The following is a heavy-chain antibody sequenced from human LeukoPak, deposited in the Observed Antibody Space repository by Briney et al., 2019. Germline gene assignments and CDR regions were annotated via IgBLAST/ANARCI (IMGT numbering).Heavy chain of an antibody. D-gene: IGHD3-22*01. CDR3: AKNGITMIVAFDY. Sequence: GGSLRLSCAASGFTFSSYAMHWVRQAPGKGLEWVAVISYDGSNKYYADSVKGRFTISRDNSKNTLYLQMNSLRAEDTAVYYCAKNGITMIVAFDYWGQGTLVTVSS. CDR2: ISYDGSNK. J-gene: IGHJ4*02. V-gene: IGHV3-30-3*02. CDR1: GFTFSSYA.